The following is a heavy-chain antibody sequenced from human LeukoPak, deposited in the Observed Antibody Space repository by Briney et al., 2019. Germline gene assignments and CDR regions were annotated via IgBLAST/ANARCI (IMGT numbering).Heavy chain of an antibody. CDR1: GYTFTGYY. J-gene: IGHJ4*02. CDR2: INPNSGGT. V-gene: IGHV1-2*02. D-gene: IGHD3-10*01. CDR3: ARDVVRGVIRSAFDY. Sequence: ASVKVSCKASGYTFTGYYMHWVRQAPGQGLEWMGWINPNSGGTNYAQKFQGRVTMTRDTSISTAYMELSRLRSDDTAVYYCARDVVRGVIRSAFDYWGQGTLVTVSS.